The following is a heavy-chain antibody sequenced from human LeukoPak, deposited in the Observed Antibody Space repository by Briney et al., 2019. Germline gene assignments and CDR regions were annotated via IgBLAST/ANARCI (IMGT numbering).Heavy chain of an antibody. D-gene: IGHD3-22*01. V-gene: IGHV4-39*07. CDR2: IYYSGST. CDR1: GGSISSNSYY. J-gene: IGHJ5*02. CDR3: ARDRAYYYDSSGPFRWFDP. Sequence: SETLSLTCAVSGGSISSNSYYWGWIRQPPGKGLEWIGSIYYSGSTYYNPSLKSRVTISVDTSKNQFSLKLSSVTAADTAVYYCARDRAYYYDSSGPFRWFDPWGQGTLVTVSS.